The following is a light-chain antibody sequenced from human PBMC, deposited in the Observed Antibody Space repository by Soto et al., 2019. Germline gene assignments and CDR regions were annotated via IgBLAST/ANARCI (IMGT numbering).Light chain of an antibody. CDR1: QSISSW. J-gene: IGKJ2*01. Sequence: DIQMTQSPSTLSASVGDRVTITCRASQSISSWLAWYQQKPGKAPKLLIYGASSLESGVPSRFSGSGSVTKFTLTIDSLQPDDVATYYCQQYISSSPTFGQGSKLEI. V-gene: IGKV1-5*01. CDR3: QQYISSSPT. CDR2: GAS.